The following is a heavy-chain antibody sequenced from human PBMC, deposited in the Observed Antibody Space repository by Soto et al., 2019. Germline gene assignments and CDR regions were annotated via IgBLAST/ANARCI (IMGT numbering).Heavy chain of an antibody. Sequence: ASVKVSCKTSGYTFPVSYTPWLRPAPVQGLEWMVWLNPNSGDTNYAHKFEGRVTMTRDSSSGTAYMELSGLRSDETAVYFCAIGSSWYGGGDYYFYGMDVWG. CDR3: AIGSSWYGGGDYYFYGMDV. CDR1: GYTFPVSY. V-gene: IGHV1-2*02. D-gene: IGHD6-13*01. J-gene: IGHJ6*02. CDR2: LNPNSGDT.